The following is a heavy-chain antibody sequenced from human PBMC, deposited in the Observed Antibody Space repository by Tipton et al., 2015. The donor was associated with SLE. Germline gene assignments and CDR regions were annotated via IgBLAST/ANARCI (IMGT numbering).Heavy chain of an antibody. V-gene: IGHV4-38-2*02. D-gene: IGHD1-26*01. CDR2: IYHSGST. J-gene: IGHJ6*02. CDR3: ARDGKFRGLDV. CDR1: GYSISSDYY. Sequence: TLSLTFAVSGYSISSDYYWGWIRQPPGKGLEWIGSIYHSGSTYYNPSLKSRVTISVDTSKNQFSLNLSSVTAADTAVYYCARDGKFRGLDVWGQGTTVTVSS.